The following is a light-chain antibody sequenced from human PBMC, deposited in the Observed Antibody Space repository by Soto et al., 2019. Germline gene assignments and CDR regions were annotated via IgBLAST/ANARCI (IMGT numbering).Light chain of an antibody. J-gene: IGLJ1*01. Sequence: QSVLTQPASASGTPGPRVTISCSGGGFNIGTNNVNWYQQLPGTAPKLLIYSNNQRPSGVPDRFSGSKSGTSASLAISGLQSEDEADYYCAAWDDSLNTYVFGIGTKVTVL. CDR3: AAWDDSLNTYV. CDR2: SNN. V-gene: IGLV1-44*01. CDR1: GFNIGTNN.